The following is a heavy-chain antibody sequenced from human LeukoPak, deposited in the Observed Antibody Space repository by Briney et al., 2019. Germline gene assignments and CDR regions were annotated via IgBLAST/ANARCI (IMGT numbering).Heavy chain of an antibody. CDR2: IYHSGST. Sequence: PSETLSLTCTVSGGSISSGYYWGWIRQPPRKGLEWIGSIYHSGSTYHNPSLKSRVAISVDTSKNHFSLKLSSVTAADTAVYYCARGSGDSSGYFGLGAFDIWGRGTMVTVSS. D-gene: IGHD3-22*01. V-gene: IGHV4-38-2*02. CDR3: ARGSGDSSGYFGLGAFDI. CDR1: GGSISSGYY. J-gene: IGHJ3*02.